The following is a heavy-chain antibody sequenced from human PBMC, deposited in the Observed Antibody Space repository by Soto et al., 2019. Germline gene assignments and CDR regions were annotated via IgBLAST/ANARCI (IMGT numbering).Heavy chain of an antibody. CDR2: ISYDGSNK. D-gene: IGHD3-22*01. CDR3: AKIQFSSGQHDAFDI. Sequence: QPGGSLRLSCAASGFTFSSYAMHWVRQAPGKGLEWVAAISYDGSNKYYADSVKGRFTISRDNSKNTLYLQMNSLRAEDTAVYYCAKIQFSSGQHDAFDIWGQGTMVTVSS. J-gene: IGHJ3*02. V-gene: IGHV3-30-3*02. CDR1: GFTFSSYA.